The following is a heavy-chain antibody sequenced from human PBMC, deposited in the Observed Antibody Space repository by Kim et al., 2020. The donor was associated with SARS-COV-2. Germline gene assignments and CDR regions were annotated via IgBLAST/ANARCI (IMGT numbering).Heavy chain of an antibody. D-gene: IGHD3-22*01. J-gene: IGHJ4*02. CDR1: GFTFDDYA. CDR3: AKVDMPARDYDSSGYPFDY. Sequence: GGSLRLSCAASGFTFDDYAMHWVRQAPGKGLEWVSGISWNSGSIGYADSVKGRFTISRDNAKNSLYLQMNSLRAEDTALYYCAKVDMPARDYDSSGYPFDYWGQGTLVTVST. V-gene: IGHV3-9*01. CDR2: ISWNSGSI.